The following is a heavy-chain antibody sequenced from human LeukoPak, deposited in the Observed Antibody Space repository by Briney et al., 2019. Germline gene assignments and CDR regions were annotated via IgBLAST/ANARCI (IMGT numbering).Heavy chain of an antibody. D-gene: IGHD3-10*01. Sequence: PSQTLSLTCTVSGDSISSGGHYWSWIRQHPGKGLEWIGYIYYSGSTYYNPSLKNRVTISVDTSKNQFSLKLSSVTAADTAVYYCARDSITMVRGPPYGMDVWGQGTTVTVSS. CDR1: GDSISSGGHY. CDR3: ARDSITMVRGPPYGMDV. V-gene: IGHV4-31*03. CDR2: IYYSGST. J-gene: IGHJ6*02.